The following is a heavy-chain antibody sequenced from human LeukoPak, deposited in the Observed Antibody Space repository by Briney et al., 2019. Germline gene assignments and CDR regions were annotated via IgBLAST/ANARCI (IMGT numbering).Heavy chain of an antibody. Sequence: SETLSLTCTVSGGSISSYYWSWIRQPPGKGLEWIGYIYYSGSTNYNPTLKSRVTISVDTSKNQFSLKLSSVTPADTAVYYCARLPSWEQQLVRDYWGQGTLVTVSS. J-gene: IGHJ4*02. V-gene: IGHV4-59*01. D-gene: IGHD6-13*01. CDR3: ARLPSWEQQLVRDY. CDR2: IYYSGST. CDR1: GGSISSYY.